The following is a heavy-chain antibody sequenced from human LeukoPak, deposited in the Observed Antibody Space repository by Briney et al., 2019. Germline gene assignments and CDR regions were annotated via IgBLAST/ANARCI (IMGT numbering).Heavy chain of an antibody. D-gene: IGHD2-2*01. V-gene: IGHV3-30*02. CDR3: TTDEIVVVPAAPYQGEIY. J-gene: IGHJ6*02. CDR1: GFTFSSYV. Sequence: GGSLRLSCAASGFTFSSYVMHWVRQAPGKGLGWVAFIRYDGSNRNYAGSVKGRFTISRDNSKNTLDLQMNSLKTEDTAVYYCTTDEIVVVPAAPYQGEIYWGQGITVTVSS. CDR2: IRYDGSNR.